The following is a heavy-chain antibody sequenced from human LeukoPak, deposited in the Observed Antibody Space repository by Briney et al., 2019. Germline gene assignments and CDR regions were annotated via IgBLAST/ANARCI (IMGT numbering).Heavy chain of an antibody. Sequence: GGSLRLSCAASGFTFSSYWMAWFRQAPGKGPEWVANINQDGSGEYYVDSVRGRFTISRDNAKNSLYLQMSSLRAEDTAVYYCARGNYYGQDYWGQGTLVTVSS. J-gene: IGHJ4*02. CDR1: GFTFSSYW. CDR2: INQDGSGE. D-gene: IGHD3-10*01. CDR3: ARGNYYGQDY. V-gene: IGHV3-7*01.